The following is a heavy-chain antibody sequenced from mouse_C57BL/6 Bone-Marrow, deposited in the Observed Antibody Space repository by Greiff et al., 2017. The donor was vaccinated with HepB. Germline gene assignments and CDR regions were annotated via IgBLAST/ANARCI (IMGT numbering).Heavy chain of an antibody. D-gene: IGHD1-1*01. Sequence: QVQLKQSGAELARPGASVKLSCKASGYTFTSYGISWVKQRTGQGLEWIGEIYPRSGNTYYNEKFKGKATLTADKSSSTAYMELRSLTSEDSAVYFCARWALLITTVPFAYWGQGTLVTVSA. J-gene: IGHJ3*01. CDR1: GYTFTSYG. CDR2: IYPRSGNT. CDR3: ARWALLITTVPFAY. V-gene: IGHV1-81*01.